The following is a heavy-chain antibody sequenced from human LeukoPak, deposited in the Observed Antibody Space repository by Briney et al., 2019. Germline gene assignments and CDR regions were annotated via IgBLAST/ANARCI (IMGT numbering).Heavy chain of an antibody. CDR3: TTQLIVGALDY. CDR2: IKSKTDGGTT. V-gene: IGHV3-15*01. Sequence: PSETLSLACTVSGGSISNYYWSWIRQPPGKGLEWVGRIKSKTDGGTTDYAAPVKGRFTISRDDSKNTLYLQMNSLKTEDTAVYYCTTQLIVGALDYWGQGTLVTVSS. J-gene: IGHJ4*02. D-gene: IGHD1-26*01. CDR1: GGSISNYY.